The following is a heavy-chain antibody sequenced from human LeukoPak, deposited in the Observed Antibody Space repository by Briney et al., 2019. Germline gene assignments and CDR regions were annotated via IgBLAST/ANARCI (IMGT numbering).Heavy chain of an antibody. CDR2: NNHSGTT. CDR1: GGSFSGYY. J-gene: IGHJ5*01. CDR3: ARQSRSTSWFSGGPKALNWFDS. V-gene: IGHV4-34*01. D-gene: IGHD6-13*01. Sequence: SETLSLTCAVYGGSFSGYYWSWIRQPPGRGLEWIGENNHSGTTFYNPSLKSRLTISVDPSKNQFSVRLNSVTAADTAVYYCARQSRSTSWFSGGPKALNWFDSWAQGTLVTVSS.